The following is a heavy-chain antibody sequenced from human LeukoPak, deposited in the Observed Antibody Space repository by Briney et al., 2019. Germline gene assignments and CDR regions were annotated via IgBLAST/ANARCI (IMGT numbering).Heavy chain of an antibody. V-gene: IGHV3-23*01. J-gene: IGHJ4*02. CDR1: GFSFSNHV. CDR3: ATDRESDPSCYYVT. Sequence: PGGSLRLSCVGSGFSFSNHVMTWVRQAPGEGLEWVSSISGSGGTTVYADSVKGRFTISRDNSQNTLYLQMDTLGAEDTAIYYCATDRESDPSCYYVTGGQGTLVIVSS. D-gene: IGHD3-3*01. CDR2: ISGSGGTT.